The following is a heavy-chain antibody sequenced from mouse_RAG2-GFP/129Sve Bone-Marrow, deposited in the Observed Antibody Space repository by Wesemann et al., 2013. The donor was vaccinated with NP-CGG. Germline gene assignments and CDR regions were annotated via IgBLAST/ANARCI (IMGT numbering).Heavy chain of an antibody. V-gene: IGHV1S53*01. J-gene: IGHJ2*01. CDR3: KRSVGTDFDY. CDR2: GNGAI. Sequence: GNGAIKYNEKFKGKATLTADKSSSTAYMQLNSLTSEDSAVYFCKRSVGTDFDYWGQGTTLTVSS. D-gene: IGHD4-1*01.